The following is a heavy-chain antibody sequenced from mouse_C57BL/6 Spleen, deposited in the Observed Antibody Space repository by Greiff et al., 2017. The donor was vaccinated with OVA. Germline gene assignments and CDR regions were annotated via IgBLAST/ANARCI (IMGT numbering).Heavy chain of an antibody. D-gene: IGHD1-1*01. J-gene: IGHJ1*03. Sequence: DVQLVESEGGLVQPGSSMKLSCTASGFTFSDYYMAWVRQVPEKGLEWVANINYDGSSTYYLDSLKSRFIISRDNAKNILYLQMSSLKSEDTATYYCARDSGSSYDWYFDVWGTGTTVTVSS. CDR3: ARDSGSSYDWYFDV. CDR2: INYDGSST. CDR1: GFTFSDYY. V-gene: IGHV5-16*01.